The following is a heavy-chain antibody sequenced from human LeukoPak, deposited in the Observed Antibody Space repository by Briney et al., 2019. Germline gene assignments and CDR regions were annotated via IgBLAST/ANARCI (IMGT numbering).Heavy chain of an antibody. CDR2: ISYDGSNK. Sequence: PGGSLRLSCAASGFTFSSYAMYWVRQAPGKGLEWVAVISYDGSNKYYADSVKGRFTISRDNSKNTLYLQMNSLRAEDTAVYYCAGGWIQLWSNFDYWGQGTLVTVSS. V-gene: IGHV3-30-3*01. J-gene: IGHJ4*02. CDR1: GFTFSSYA. CDR3: AGGWIQLWSNFDY. D-gene: IGHD5-18*01.